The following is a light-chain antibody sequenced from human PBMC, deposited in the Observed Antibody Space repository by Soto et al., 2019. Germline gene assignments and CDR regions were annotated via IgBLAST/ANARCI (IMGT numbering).Light chain of an antibody. CDR2: GVS. V-gene: IGKV3-15*01. CDR1: QSVSSN. J-gene: IGKJ4*01. CDR3: QQYNNWPPLT. Sequence: MTQSPATLSVTPGESATLSCRASQSVSSNLAWYQQKPGQAPRLLIYGVSTRATGIPARFSGSGSETKFTLTISSLQSEDFAVYYCQQYNNWPPLTFGGGTKV.